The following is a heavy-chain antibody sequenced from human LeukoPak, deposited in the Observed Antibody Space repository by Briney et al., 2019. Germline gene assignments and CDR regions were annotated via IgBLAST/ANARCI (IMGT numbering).Heavy chain of an antibody. V-gene: IGHV1-2*02. J-gene: IGHJ4*02. Sequence: ASVKVSCKASGYTFTNYGITWVRQAPGQGLEWMGWINPYSGGTNYAEKFQGRVTMTRDTSMTTAYMELSSLRSDDTAMYYCATLRRSGWYIGDWGQGTLVTVSS. CDR2: INPYSGGT. D-gene: IGHD6-19*01. CDR1: GYTFTNYG. CDR3: ATLRRSGWYIGD.